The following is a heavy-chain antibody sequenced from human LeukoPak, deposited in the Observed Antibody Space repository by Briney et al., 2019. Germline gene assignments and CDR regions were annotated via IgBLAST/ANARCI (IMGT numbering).Heavy chain of an antibody. CDR1: GFSFSSYW. D-gene: IGHD3-10*01. Sequence: GGSLRLSCAASGFSFSSYWIHWVRQAPGKGLVWVSHISSDGRTTNYADSVKGRFTIFRDNAKNTLSVQINSLRGEDTAIYYCATSRLSFGELSFDPRGQGTLVTVSS. CDR3: ATSRLSFGELSFDP. V-gene: IGHV3-74*01. CDR2: ISSDGRTT. J-gene: IGHJ5*02.